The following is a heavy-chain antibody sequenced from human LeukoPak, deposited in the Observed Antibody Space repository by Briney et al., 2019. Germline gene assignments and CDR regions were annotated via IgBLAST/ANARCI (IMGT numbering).Heavy chain of an antibody. D-gene: IGHD3-9*01. CDR3: ARLSFDNFDWLLYGLINNWFDP. V-gene: IGHV5-51*01. Sequence: GESLKISCKGSGYSFTSYWIGWVRQMPGKGLEWMGIIYPGDSDTGYSPSFQGQVTISADKSISTAYLQWSSLKASDTAMYYCARLSFDNFDWLLYGLINNWFDPWGQGTLVTVSS. J-gene: IGHJ5*02. CDR2: IYPGDSDT. CDR1: GYSFTSYW.